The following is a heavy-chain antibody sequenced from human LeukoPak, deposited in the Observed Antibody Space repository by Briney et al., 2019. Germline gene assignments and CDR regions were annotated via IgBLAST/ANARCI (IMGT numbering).Heavy chain of an antibody. J-gene: IGHJ4*02. CDR1: GGTFSSYA. CDR3: ARAEYYYGSGSYGFAYYVDY. V-gene: IGHV1-69*05. CDR2: IIPIFGTA. Sequence: SVKVSCKASGGTFSSYAISWVRQAPGQGLEWMGGIIPIFGTANYAQKFQGRVTITTDESTSTAYMELSSLRSEDTAVYYCARAEYYYGSGSYGFAYYVDYWGQGTLVTVSS. D-gene: IGHD3-10*01.